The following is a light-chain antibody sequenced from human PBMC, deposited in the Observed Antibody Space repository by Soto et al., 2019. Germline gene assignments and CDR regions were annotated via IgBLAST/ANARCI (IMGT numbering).Light chain of an antibody. CDR2: EDN. J-gene: IGLJ2*01. CDR3: QSYDSSNPMV. Sequence: NFMLTQPHSVSESPGKTVTISCTRSSGSIASNHVQWYQQRPGSAPTTVIYEDNQRPSGVPDRFSGSIDSSSNSASLTISGLKTEDSADYYCQSYDSSNPMVFGGGTKLTVL. V-gene: IGLV6-57*04. CDR1: SGSIASNH.